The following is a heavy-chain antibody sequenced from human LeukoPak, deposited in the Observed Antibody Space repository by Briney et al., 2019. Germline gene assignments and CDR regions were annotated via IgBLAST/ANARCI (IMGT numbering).Heavy chain of an antibody. CDR1: GYTFTNYG. J-gene: IGHJ6*03. D-gene: IGHD2-21*01. CDR2: ISPYNGNR. Sequence: ASVKVSCKASGYTFTNYGVNWVRQAPGQGLEWMGWISPYNGNRNYAQILQGRVTMTTDTSTSTAYMELRSLRSDDTAVYYCARGRGTIGSNRDFYFYYYMDIWGNGTTVTVS. CDR3: ARGRGTIGSNRDFYFYYYMDI. V-gene: IGHV1-18*01.